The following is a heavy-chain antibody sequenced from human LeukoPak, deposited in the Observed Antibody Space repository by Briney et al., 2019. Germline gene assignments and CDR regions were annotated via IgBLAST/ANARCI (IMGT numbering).Heavy chain of an antibody. Sequence: GGSLRLSCAASGFTFSSYGMHWFRQAPGKGLEWVAFIRYDGSNKYYADSVKGRFTISRDNSKNTLYLQMNSLRAEDTAVYYCAKDPFLGYGDPFDYWGQGTLVTVSS. CDR3: AKDPFLGYGDPFDY. V-gene: IGHV3-30*02. J-gene: IGHJ4*02. CDR2: IRYDGSNK. D-gene: IGHD4-17*01. CDR1: GFTFSSYG.